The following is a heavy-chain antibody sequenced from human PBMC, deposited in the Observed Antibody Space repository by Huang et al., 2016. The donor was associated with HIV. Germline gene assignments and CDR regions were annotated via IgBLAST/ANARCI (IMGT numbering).Heavy chain of an antibody. CDR1: GGSISSSSYY. V-gene: IGHV4-39*01. CDR3: ARHGRVAGHYYNNMDV. CDR2: IYYSGNT. J-gene: IGHJ6*02. Sequence: LQLQESGPGLVKSSETLSLICTVSGGSISSSSYYWGWSRQPPGKGPEWIGSIYYSGNTYYHPPLKSRVTISGDTSKNQFSLKVNSVTAADTAVYYCARHGRVAGHYYNNMDVWGRGTTVTVSS. D-gene: IGHD6-19*01.